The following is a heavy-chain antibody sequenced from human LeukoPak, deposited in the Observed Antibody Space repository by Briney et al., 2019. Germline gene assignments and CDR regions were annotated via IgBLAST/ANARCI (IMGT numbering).Heavy chain of an antibody. Sequence: SETLSLTCTVSGGSISSYYWSWIRQPPGKGLEWIGYIYYSGSTNYNPSLKSRVTISVDTSKNQFSLKLSSVTAADTAVYYCARRITFGDHQLFDYWGQGTLVTVSS. CDR2: IYYSGST. CDR3: ARRITFGDHQLFDY. D-gene: IGHD3-16*01. V-gene: IGHV4-59*12. CDR1: GGSISSYY. J-gene: IGHJ4*02.